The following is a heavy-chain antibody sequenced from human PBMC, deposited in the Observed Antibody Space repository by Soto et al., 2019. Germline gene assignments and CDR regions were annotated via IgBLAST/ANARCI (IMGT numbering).Heavy chain of an antibody. CDR3: ARGSLRAAAIDY. Sequence: GGSLRLSCVASAFPFNNFPMHWVRQAPGEGLQWLASITSSSSYKYYADSVKGRFTVSRDSSRNTLYLQMNSLRPEDTAFYYCARGSLRAAAIDYWGQGTLVTVSS. CDR2: ITSSSSYK. V-gene: IGHV3-21*01. J-gene: IGHJ4*02. CDR1: AFPFNNFP. D-gene: IGHD6-13*01.